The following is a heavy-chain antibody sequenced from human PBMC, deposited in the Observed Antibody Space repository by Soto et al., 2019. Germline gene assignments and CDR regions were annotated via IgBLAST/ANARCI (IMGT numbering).Heavy chain of an antibody. CDR3: AREGGADCSSTSCYAHSNYYYYMDV. CDR2: IIPILGIA. V-gene: IGHV1-69*08. CDR1: GGTFSSYT. J-gene: IGHJ6*03. Sequence: QVQLVQSGAEVKKPGSSVKVSCKASGGTFSSYTISWVRQAPGQGLEWMGRIIPILGIANYAQKFQGRVTINADKSTSTAYMELSSLRSEDTDVYYCAREGGADCSSTSCYAHSNYYYYMDVWGKGTTVTVSS. D-gene: IGHD2-2*01.